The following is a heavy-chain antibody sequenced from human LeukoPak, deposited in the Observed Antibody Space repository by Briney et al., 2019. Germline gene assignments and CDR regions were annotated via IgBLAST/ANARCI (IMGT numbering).Heavy chain of an antibody. J-gene: IGHJ4*02. CDR1: GFTFSIYT. Sequence: PGGSLRLSCEASGFTFSIYTMNWVRQAPGKGLEWVSLISAGSRHKYYADSVKGRFTISRDNSKNTLYLQMNSLRAEDTAVYYCAREGSWTHYFDYWGQGTLVTVSS. CDR2: ISAGSRHK. CDR3: AREGSWTHYFDY. V-gene: IGHV3-21*01. D-gene: IGHD3/OR15-3a*01.